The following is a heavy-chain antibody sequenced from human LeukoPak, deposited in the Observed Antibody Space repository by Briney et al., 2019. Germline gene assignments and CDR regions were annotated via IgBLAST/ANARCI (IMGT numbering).Heavy chain of an antibody. J-gene: IGHJ3*02. CDR1: GFTVSNYA. V-gene: IGHV3-23*01. D-gene: IGHD1-26*01. CDR3: AKDKSGGWELLRDHDAFDI. CDR2: ISCSGAST. Sequence: GGSLRLSCAASGFTVSNYAMSWVRQAPGKGLEWVSSISCSGASTYYADSVKGRFTISRDNSKNTLYLQMNSLRAEDTALYYCAKDKSGGWELLRDHDAFDIWGQGTMVTVSS.